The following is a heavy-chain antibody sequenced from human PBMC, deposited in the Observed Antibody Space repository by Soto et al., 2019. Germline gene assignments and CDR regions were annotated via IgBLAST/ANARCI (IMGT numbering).Heavy chain of an antibody. Sequence: LRLSCAASGFTFSSYAMSWVRQAPGKGLEWVSAISGSGGSTYYADSVKGRFTISRDNSKNTLYLQMNSLRAEDTAVYYCAKDYYDSSGYAPFDYWGQGTLVTVSS. J-gene: IGHJ4*02. V-gene: IGHV3-23*01. CDR3: AKDYYDSSGYAPFDY. CDR2: ISGSGGST. CDR1: GFTFSSYA. D-gene: IGHD3-22*01.